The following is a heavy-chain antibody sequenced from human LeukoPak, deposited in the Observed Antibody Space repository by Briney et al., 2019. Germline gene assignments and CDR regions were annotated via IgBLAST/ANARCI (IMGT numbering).Heavy chain of an antibody. D-gene: IGHD6-13*01. V-gene: IGHV3-21*01. CDR1: GFTFSSYA. J-gene: IGHJ5*02. CDR3: ARDKIPSAGTPRGFDP. CDR2: ISSTSSYI. Sequence: PGGSLRLSCAASGFTFSSYAMSWVRQAPGKGLEWVSSISSTSSYIYYAASVKGRFTISRDNAKSSLYLQMNSLRAEDTAVCYCARDKIPSAGTPRGFDPWGQGTLVTVSS.